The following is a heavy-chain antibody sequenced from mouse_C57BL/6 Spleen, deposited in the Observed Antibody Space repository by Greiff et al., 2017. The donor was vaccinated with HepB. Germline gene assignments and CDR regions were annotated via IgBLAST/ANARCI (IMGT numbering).Heavy chain of an antibody. V-gene: IGHV1-69*01. J-gene: IGHJ2*01. CDR3: ARADYYGSRHY. Sequence: QVQLQQPGAELVMPGASVKLSCKASGYTFTSYWMHWVKQRPGQGLEWIGEIDPSDSYTNYNQKFKGKSTLTVDKSSSTAYMQLSSLTSEDSAVYYCARADYYGSRHYWGQGTTLTVSS. CDR1: GYTFTSYW. D-gene: IGHD1-1*01. CDR2: IDPSDSYT.